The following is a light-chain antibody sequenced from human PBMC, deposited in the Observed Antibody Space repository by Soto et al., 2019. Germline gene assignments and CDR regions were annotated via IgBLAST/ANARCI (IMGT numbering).Light chain of an antibody. J-gene: IGKJ1*01. CDR3: MQALQTPWT. Sequence: DIVMTQSPLSLPVTPGEPASISCRSSQSLLHSNGDHYLDWYLQKPGQSPQLLIYLGSNRASGVPDRFSGSGSGTDFTLKISRVEAEDVGVYYCMQALQTPWTFGQGTKVEIK. CDR2: LGS. CDR1: QSLLHSNGDHY. V-gene: IGKV2-28*01.